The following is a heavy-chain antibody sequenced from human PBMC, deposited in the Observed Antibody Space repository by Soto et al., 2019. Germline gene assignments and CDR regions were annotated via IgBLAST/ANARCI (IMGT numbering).Heavy chain of an antibody. D-gene: IGHD6-13*01. CDR3: ATEVGYSSSSVVLYYYYGMDV. Sequence: QVQLVESGGGVVQPGRSLRLSCAASGFTFSSYAMHWVRQAPGKGLEWVAVISYDGSNKYYADSVKGRFTISRDNSKNTLYLQMSSLRAEDTAVYYCATEVGYSSSSVVLYYYYGMDVWGQGTTVTVSS. CDR1: GFTFSSYA. V-gene: IGHV3-30-3*01. J-gene: IGHJ6*02. CDR2: ISYDGSNK.